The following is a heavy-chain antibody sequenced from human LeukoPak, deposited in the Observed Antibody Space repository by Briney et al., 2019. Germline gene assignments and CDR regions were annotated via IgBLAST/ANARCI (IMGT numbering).Heavy chain of an antibody. V-gene: IGHV1-24*01. Sequence: ASVKVSCKASGYTFTGYYMHWVRQAPGKGLEWMGGLDPEDGETIYAQKFQGRVTMTEDTSTDTAYMELSSLRSEDTAVYYCATTVITVWLNWFDPWGQGTLVTVSS. CDR2: LDPEDGET. J-gene: IGHJ5*02. CDR1: GYTFTGYY. D-gene: IGHD3-3*01. CDR3: ATTVITVWLNWFDP.